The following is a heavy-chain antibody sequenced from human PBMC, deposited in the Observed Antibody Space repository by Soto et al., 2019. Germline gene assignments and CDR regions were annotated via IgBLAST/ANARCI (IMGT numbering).Heavy chain of an antibody. CDR2: IWYDGSNK. D-gene: IGHD2-15*01. CDR3: ARENTVVTEIDY. V-gene: IGHV3-33*01. J-gene: IGHJ4*02. Sequence: GGSLGLSCAASGFTFSSYGMHWVRQAPGKGLEWVAVIWYDGSNKYYADSVKGRFTISRDNSKNTLYLQMNSLRAEDTAVYYCARENTVVTEIDYWGQGTLVTVSS. CDR1: GFTFSSYG.